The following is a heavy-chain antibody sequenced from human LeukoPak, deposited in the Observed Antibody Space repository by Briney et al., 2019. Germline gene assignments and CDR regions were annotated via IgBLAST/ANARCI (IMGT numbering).Heavy chain of an antibody. D-gene: IGHD4-23*01. Sequence: SETLSLTCTVSGGSISSYYWSWIRQPPGKGLEWIGYIYTSGSTNYNPSLKSRVTISVDTSKNQFSLKLSSVTAADTAVYYCARRYGGNSWYYYMDVWGKGTTVTVSS. CDR2: IYTSGST. J-gene: IGHJ6*03. CDR1: GGSISSYY. V-gene: IGHV4-4*09. CDR3: ARRYGGNSWYYYMDV.